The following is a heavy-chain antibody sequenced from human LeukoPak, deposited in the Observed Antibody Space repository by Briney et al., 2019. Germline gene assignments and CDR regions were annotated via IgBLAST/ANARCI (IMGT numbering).Heavy chain of an antibody. J-gene: IGHJ4*02. Sequence: KPSGTLSLTCAVSGASISSTNWWNWVRQPPGKGLEWIGEIYQSGSANYIPSLKRRVTISVDTSKNQFSLRLTSVTATDTAVYYCARTSGNYRYYFDYWGQGTLVTVSS. CDR3: ARTSGNYRYYFDY. CDR1: GASISSTNW. V-gene: IGHV4-4*02. CDR2: IYQSGSA. D-gene: IGHD1-26*01.